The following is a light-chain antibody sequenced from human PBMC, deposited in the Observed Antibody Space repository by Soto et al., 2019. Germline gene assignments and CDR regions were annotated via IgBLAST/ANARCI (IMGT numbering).Light chain of an antibody. V-gene: IGLV2-14*01. Sequence: QSALTQPASVSGSPGQSITISCTGTSSDVGGYKYVSWYQQHPGKAPEVMIYDVRIRPSGVSNRFSGSKSDNTASLTISGLQAEDEADYYCSSYTSSNTYVFGTGTKLTVL. CDR3: SSYTSSNTYV. CDR2: DVR. CDR1: SSDVGGYKY. J-gene: IGLJ1*01.